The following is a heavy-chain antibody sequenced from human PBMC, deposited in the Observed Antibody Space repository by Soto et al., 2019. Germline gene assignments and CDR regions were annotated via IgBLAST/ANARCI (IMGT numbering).Heavy chain of an antibody. V-gene: IGHV6-1*01. D-gene: IGHD3-10*01. J-gene: IGHJ5*02. CDR3: VRDRYSSSGWFDP. CDR2: TYYRSRFFS. Sequence: SQTLSLTCAISGDSVSSYSPAWNWIRQSPSGGLEWLGRTYYRSRFFSDYAESVKSRIIINPDTSKNQFSLQLKSVTPEDTAVYYCVRDRYSSSGWFDPWGQGTPVTVSS. CDR1: GDSVSSYSPA.